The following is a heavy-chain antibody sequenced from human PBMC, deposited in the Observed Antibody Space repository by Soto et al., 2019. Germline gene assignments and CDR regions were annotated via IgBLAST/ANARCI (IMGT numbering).Heavy chain of an antibody. Sequence: QVQLQESDPGLVKPSETLSLTCTVSGGSISSYYWSWIRQPPGKGLEWIGYIYYSGSTNYNPSLKSRVTISVDTSKNQFSLKLSSVTAADTAVYYCARDSAAAAGYYFDYWGQGTLVTVSS. CDR3: ARDSAAAAGYYFDY. CDR2: IYYSGST. V-gene: IGHV4-59*01. D-gene: IGHD6-13*01. J-gene: IGHJ4*02. CDR1: GGSISSYY.